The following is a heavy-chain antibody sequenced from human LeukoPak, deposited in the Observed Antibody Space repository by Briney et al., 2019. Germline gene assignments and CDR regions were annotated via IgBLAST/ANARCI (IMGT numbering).Heavy chain of an antibody. CDR3: TIIPNVILFTHYFEY. D-gene: IGHD2-21*01. CDR2: IIPFLGTT. V-gene: IGHV1-69*11. Sequence: SEKVSCKASGGVFTTYAISWVRQAPGQGLEWMGSIIPFLGTTNYAQKFQGRVTITADEPTRTAYMELTYVRSDDTAVYYCTIIPNVILFTHYFEYWGQGTLVTVSS. J-gene: IGHJ4*02. CDR1: GGVFTTYA.